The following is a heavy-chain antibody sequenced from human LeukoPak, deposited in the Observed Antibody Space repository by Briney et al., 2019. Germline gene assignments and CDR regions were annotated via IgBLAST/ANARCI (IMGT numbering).Heavy chain of an antibody. D-gene: IGHD1-26*01. CDR2: INPSGGST. Sequence: ASVKVSCKASGYTFTSYYMHWVRQAPGQGLEWMGIINPSGGSTSYAQKFQGRVTMTRDTSTSTVYMELSSLRPEDTAVYYCARRSAAGAIGYWGQGTLVTVSS. CDR3: ARRSAAGAIGY. J-gene: IGHJ4*02. V-gene: IGHV1-46*01. CDR1: GYTFTSYY.